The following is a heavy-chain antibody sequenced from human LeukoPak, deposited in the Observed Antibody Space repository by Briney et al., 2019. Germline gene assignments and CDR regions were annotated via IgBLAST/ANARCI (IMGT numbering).Heavy chain of an antibody. Sequence: PGGSLRLSCVASGLPLGDFAMHWVRQAPGQGLEWVSLISGDGVSTFFTDSVKGRFSISRDNSKNSLFLEMSSLRTEDTAMYYCARESGKFDYWGQGTLVAVSS. CDR1: GLPLGDFA. V-gene: IGHV3-43*02. CDR3: ARESGKFDY. J-gene: IGHJ4*02. CDR2: ISGDGVST.